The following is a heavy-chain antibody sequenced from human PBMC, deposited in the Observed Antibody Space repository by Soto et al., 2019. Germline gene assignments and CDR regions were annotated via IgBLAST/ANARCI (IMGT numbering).Heavy chain of an antibody. CDR3: AKDYFTMVRGVIGAFDI. D-gene: IGHD3-10*01. CDR2: ISYDGSNK. Sequence: GGSLRLSCAASGFTFSSYGMHWVRQAPGKGLEWVAVISYDGSNKYYADSVKGRFTISRDNSKNTLYLQMNSLRAEDTAVYYCAKDYFTMVRGVIGAFDIWGQGTMVTVSS. J-gene: IGHJ3*02. CDR1: GFTFSSYG. V-gene: IGHV3-30*18.